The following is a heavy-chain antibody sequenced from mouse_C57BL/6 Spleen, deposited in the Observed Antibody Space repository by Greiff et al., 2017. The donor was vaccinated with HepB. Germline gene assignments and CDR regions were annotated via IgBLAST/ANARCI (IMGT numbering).Heavy chain of an antibody. D-gene: IGHD2-2*01. J-gene: IGHJ4*01. CDR1: GYAFTNYL. V-gene: IGHV1-54*01. Sequence: VQLQQSGAELVRPGTSVKVSCKASGYAFTNYLIEWVKQRPGQGLEWIGVINPGSGGTNYNEKFKGKATLTADKSSSTAYMQLSSLTSEDSAVYFCARSGYDDAMDYWGQGTSVTVSS. CDR3: ARSGYDDAMDY. CDR2: INPGSGGT.